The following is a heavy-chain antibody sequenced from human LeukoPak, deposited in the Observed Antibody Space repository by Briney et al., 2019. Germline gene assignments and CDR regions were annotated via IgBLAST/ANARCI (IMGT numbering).Heavy chain of an antibody. D-gene: IGHD4-17*01. CDR3: AREGDYGDYYEYYFDY. J-gene: IGHJ4*02. CDR1: GFTFSSYW. CDR2: IKQDGSEE. Sequence: PGGSLRLFCAASGFTFSSYWMSWVRQAPGKGLEWVANIKQDGSEEYYVDSVKGRFTISRDNAKNSLYLQMNSLRAEDTAVYYCAREGDYGDYYEYYFDYWGQGTLVTVSS. V-gene: IGHV3-7*03.